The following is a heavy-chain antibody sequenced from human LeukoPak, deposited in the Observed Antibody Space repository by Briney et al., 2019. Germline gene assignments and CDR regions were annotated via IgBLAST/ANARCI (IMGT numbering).Heavy chain of an antibody. CDR3: ARSEYFDWLLPNYYYYGMDV. J-gene: IGHJ6*02. CDR1: GYTFTSHY. V-gene: IGHV1-46*01. CDR2: INPSGGST. D-gene: IGHD3-9*01. Sequence: GASVTVSCKASGYTFTSHYMHWVRQAPGQGLEWMGIINPSGGSTSYAQKFQGRVTMTRDTSTSTVYMELSSLRSEDTAVYYCARSEYFDWLLPNYYYYGMDVWGQGTTVTVSS.